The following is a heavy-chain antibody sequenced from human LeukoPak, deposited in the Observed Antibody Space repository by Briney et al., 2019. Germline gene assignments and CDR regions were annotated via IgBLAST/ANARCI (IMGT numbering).Heavy chain of an antibody. CDR1: GFTFRSYA. Sequence: GVSLRLSCAASGFTFRSYAMSWVRQAPGKGLEWVAVVWYDGSNKYYADSVKGRFTISRDNSKNTLYLQMNSLRAEDTAVYYCARDQNYADYRGPFDYWGQGTLVTVSS. CDR2: VWYDGSNK. CDR3: ARDQNYADYRGPFDY. D-gene: IGHD3-16*01. V-gene: IGHV3-33*08. J-gene: IGHJ4*02.